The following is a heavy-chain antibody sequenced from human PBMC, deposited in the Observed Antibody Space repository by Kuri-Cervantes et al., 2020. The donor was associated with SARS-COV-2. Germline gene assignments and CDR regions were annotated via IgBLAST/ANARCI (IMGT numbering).Heavy chain of an antibody. D-gene: IGHD3-3*01. J-gene: IGHJ5*02. Sequence: SETLSLTCAVYGGSFSGYYWSWIRQPPGKGLEWIGEINHSGSTNYNPSLKSRVTISVDTSKSKFSLKLRSVTAADTAVYYCARHKVVTIFGVVTLPGWFDPWGQGTLVTVSS. V-gene: IGHV4-34*01. CDR3: ARHKVVTIFGVVTLPGWFDP. CDR2: INHSGST. CDR1: GGSFSGYY.